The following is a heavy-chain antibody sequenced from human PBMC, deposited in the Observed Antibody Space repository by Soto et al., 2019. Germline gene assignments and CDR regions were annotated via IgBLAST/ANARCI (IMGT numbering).Heavy chain of an antibody. J-gene: IGHJ4*02. D-gene: IGHD4-17*01. CDR2: ISSSSSYI. Sequence: GGSLRLSCAASGFTFSSYSMNWVRQAPGKGLEWVSSISSSSSYIYYADSVKGRFTISRDNAKNSLYLQMNSLRAEDTAVYYCASYREYDYGGDFDYWGQGTLVTVSS. CDR1: GFTFSSYS. V-gene: IGHV3-21*01. CDR3: ASYREYDYGGDFDY.